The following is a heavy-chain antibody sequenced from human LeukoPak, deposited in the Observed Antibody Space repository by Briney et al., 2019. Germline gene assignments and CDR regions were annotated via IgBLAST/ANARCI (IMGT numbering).Heavy chain of an antibody. V-gene: IGHV1-8*03. J-gene: IGHJ6*03. CDR2: MNPNSGNT. CDR1: GYTFTSYD. Sequence: ASVKVSCKASGYTFTSYDINWVRQATGQGLGWMGWMNPNSGNTGYAQKFQGRVTITRNTSISTAYMELSGLRSEDTAVYYCARLGRNSSWYWMHNYYYYYMDVWGKGTTVTVSS. CDR3: ARLGRNSSWYWMHNYYYYYMDV. D-gene: IGHD6-13*01.